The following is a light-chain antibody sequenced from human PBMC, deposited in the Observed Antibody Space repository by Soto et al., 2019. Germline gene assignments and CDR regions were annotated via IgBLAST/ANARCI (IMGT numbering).Light chain of an antibody. CDR1: RGIRKD. V-gene: IGKV1-27*01. CDR3: QEYSSPPRT. J-gene: IGKJ1*01. CDR2: DAS. Sequence: DIQMTQSPSSLSASVGDRVTITCRAGRGIRKDLAWYQQKPGKVPELLIYDASTLQSGVPSRFSGGGSGTDFTLTISSLQPEDVATYYCQEYSSPPRTFGQGTKVEIK.